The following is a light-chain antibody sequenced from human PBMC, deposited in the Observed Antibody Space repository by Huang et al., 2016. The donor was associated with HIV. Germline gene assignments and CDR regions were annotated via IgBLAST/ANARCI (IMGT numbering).Light chain of an antibody. Sequence: VAMTQSPLSLPVTLGQPASISCRSSQSLVHSDGNTYWNWFQQRPGQSPRRLIYKVSRRDSGVPDRVSGSGSGTDFTLKISRVEAEDVGVYYCMKGTHWPTFGQGTKVEIK. J-gene: IGKJ1*01. CDR2: KVS. CDR3: MKGTHWPT. CDR1: QSLVHSDGNTY. V-gene: IGKV2-30*02.